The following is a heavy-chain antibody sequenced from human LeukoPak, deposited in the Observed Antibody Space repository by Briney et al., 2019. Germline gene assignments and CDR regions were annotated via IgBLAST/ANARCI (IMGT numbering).Heavy chain of an antibody. V-gene: IGHV4-39*07. Sequence: SETLSLTCTVSDGSISDTGSSTYYWGWIRQPPGKGLAWIGSISYSGSTNYNPSLKSRVTMSIDTSKKQFSLELSSVTAADTAVYYCARDTRIVGATTWGDHWGRGTLVTVSS. CDR2: ISYSGST. J-gene: IGHJ4*02. D-gene: IGHD1-26*01. CDR1: DGSISDTGSSTYY. CDR3: ARDTRIVGATTWGDH.